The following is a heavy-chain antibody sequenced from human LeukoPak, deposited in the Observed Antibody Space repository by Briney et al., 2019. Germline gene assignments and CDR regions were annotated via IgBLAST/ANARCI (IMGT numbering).Heavy chain of an antibody. CDR3: AKGGEQLVYSPYFDY. J-gene: IGHJ4*02. V-gene: IGHV3-30*02. CDR2: IRYDGSNK. Sequence: GGSLRLSCAASGFTFSSYGMHWVRQAPGKGLEWVAFIRYDGSNKYYADSVKGRFTVSRDNSKNTLYLQMNSLRAEDTAVYYCAKGGEQLVYSPYFDYWGQGTLVTVSS. D-gene: IGHD6-6*01. CDR1: GFTFSSYG.